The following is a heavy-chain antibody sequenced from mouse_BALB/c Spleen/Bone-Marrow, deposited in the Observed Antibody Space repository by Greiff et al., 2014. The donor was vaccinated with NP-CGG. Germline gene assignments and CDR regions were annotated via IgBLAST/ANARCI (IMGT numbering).Heavy chain of an antibody. J-gene: IGHJ4*01. Sequence: VQLQQSGPGLVAPSQSLSITCTVSGFSLTSYGVHWVRQPPGKGLEWLGVIWADGSTNYNSALMSRLSFRKDNSKSQVFLKMNSLQTDDTAMYYCARITTATGAMDYWGQGTSVTVSS. D-gene: IGHD1-2*01. V-gene: IGHV2-9*02. CDR2: IWADGST. CDR3: ARITTATGAMDY. CDR1: GFSLTSYG.